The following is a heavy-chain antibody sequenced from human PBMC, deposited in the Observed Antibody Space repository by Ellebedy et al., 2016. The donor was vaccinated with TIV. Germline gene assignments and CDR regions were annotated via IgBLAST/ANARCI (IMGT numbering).Heavy chain of an antibody. CDR3: AREYDSIARFDD. J-gene: IGHJ4*02. CDR2: ISSRSSTI. V-gene: IGHV3-48*02. Sequence: GGSLRLXXAASGFTFSSHTMNWVRQAPGKGLEWISYISSRSSTIYYADSVKGRFTISRDNAKNSLYLQMNSLRDEDTAVYHCAREYDSIARFDDWGQGTLVTASS. CDR1: GFTFSSHT. D-gene: IGHD3-22*01.